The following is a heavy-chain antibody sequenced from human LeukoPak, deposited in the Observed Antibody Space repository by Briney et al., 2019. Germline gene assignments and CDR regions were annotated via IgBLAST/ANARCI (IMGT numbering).Heavy chain of an antibody. Sequence: PSGTLSLTCAVSGGSISGSNWWSWVRQPPGKGLVWIGEIYHSGSTNCNPSLKTRVTISVDKSKNQFSLRLNSVTAADTAVYYCASVDYYDGSGLIWGQGTMVTVSS. CDR2: IYHSGST. CDR3: ASVDYYDGSGLI. J-gene: IGHJ3*02. CDR1: GGSISGSNW. V-gene: IGHV4-4*02. D-gene: IGHD3-22*01.